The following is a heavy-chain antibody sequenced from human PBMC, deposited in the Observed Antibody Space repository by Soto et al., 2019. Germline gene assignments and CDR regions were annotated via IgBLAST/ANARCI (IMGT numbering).Heavy chain of an antibody. CDR2: IWYDGSNK. D-gene: IGHD6-19*01. J-gene: IGHJ4*02. V-gene: IGHV3-33*01. CDR3: ARDSHVGSGWQLTADY. CDR1: GFTFSSYG. Sequence: PGGSLRLSCAASGFTFSSYGMHWVRQAPGKGLEWVAVIWYDGSNKYYAESVKGRFTISRDNSKNTLYLQMNSLRAEDTAVYYCARDSHVGSGWQLTADYWGQGTLVTVSS.